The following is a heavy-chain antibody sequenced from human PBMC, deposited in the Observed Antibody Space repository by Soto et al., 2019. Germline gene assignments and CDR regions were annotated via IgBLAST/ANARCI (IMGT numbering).Heavy chain of an antibody. CDR2: INPSGGST. CDR3: ARGQNWNLDDY. CDR1: GYTFTSYY. Sequence: ASVKVSCKASGYTFTSYYMHWVLQAPGQGLEWMGIINPSGGSTSYAQKFQGRVTMNRDTSTSTVYMELSSLISEDTAVYYWARGQNWNLDDYWGQGTLVTVSS. D-gene: IGHD1-7*01. J-gene: IGHJ4*02. V-gene: IGHV1-46*01.